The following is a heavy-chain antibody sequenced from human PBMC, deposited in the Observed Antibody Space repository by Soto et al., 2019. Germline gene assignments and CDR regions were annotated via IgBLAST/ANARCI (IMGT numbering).Heavy chain of an antibody. CDR2: ISNSGGST. V-gene: IGHV3-23*01. CDR3: AIATIGGRSYDFFPFDI. D-gene: IGHD2-8*01. CDR1: GFTFNSYA. J-gene: IGHJ3*02. Sequence: GGSLRLSCAASGFTFNSYAMSWVRQAPGKRLEWVSTISNSGGSTYYADSVKGRFTISRDNSKNTLYVQMKSLRAEDTDLYYCAIATIGGRSYDFFPFDIWGQGXVVTV.